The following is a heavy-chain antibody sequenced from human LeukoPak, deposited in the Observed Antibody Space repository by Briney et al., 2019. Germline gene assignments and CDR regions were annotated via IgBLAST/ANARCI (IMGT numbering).Heavy chain of an antibody. CDR2: ISGSGGST. J-gene: IGHJ4*02. CDR3: AEDLNSSGWYFYFDY. V-gene: IGHV3-23*01. D-gene: IGHD6-19*01. CDR1: GFIFGSYA. Sequence: GGSLRLSCAASGFIFGSYAMSWVRQAPGKGLEWVSAISGSGGSTYYADSVKGRFTISRDNSKNTLYLQMNSLRAEDTAVYYCAEDLNSSGWYFYFDYWGQGTLVTVSS.